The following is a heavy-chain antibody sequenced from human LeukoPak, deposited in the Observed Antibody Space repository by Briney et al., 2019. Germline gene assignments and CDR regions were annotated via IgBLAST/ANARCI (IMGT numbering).Heavy chain of an antibody. CDR1: GYTFTGYY. V-gene: IGHV1-2*06. J-gene: IGHJ4*02. D-gene: IGHD6-13*01. Sequence: ASVKVSCKASGYTFTGYYMHWVRQAPGQGLGWMGRINPNSGGTNYAQKFQGRVTMTRDTSISTAYMELSRLRSDDTAVYYCARRGSSSWYYYFDYWGQGTLVTVSS. CDR3: ARRGSSSWYYYFDY. CDR2: INPNSGGT.